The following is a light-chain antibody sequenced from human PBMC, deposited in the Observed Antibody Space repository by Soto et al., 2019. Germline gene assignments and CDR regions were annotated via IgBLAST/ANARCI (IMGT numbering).Light chain of an antibody. CDR1: SSDVGSYNL. J-gene: IGLJ1*01. CDR2: EGS. Sequence: QSVLTQPASVSGSPGQSITISCTGTSSDVGSYNLVSWYQQHPGKAPKLMIYEGSKRPSGVSNRFSGSKSGNTASLTVSGLQAEDEADYYCSSYAGSSNVFGTGTKLTVL. CDR3: SSYAGSSNV. V-gene: IGLV2-14*02.